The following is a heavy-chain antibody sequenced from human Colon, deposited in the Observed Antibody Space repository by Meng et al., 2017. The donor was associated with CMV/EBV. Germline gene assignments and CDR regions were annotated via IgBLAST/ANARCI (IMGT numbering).Heavy chain of an antibody. J-gene: IGHJ4*02. CDR3: ARQSGWYCFDQ. CDR1: GCSITSSKW. CDR2: IFNSEST. Sequence: SETLSLTCSVSGCSITSSKWWSWVRPSPGEGLEWIGEIFNSESTHYNPSLESRVTISVDKSKNQFSLKLDSVTAADTAVYYCARQSGWYCFDQWGQGTLVTVSS. V-gene: IGHV4-4*02. D-gene: IGHD6-19*01.